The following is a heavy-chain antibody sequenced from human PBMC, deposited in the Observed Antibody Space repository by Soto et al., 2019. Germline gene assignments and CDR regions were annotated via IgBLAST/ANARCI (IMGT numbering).Heavy chain of an antibody. Sequence: QAGGSLRLSCAASGFTFSVYWMHWVRQAPGKGLVWVSHMNSDGSSTIYADSVKGRFTISRDNAKNTLYLQMNSLRVEDTAVYYCARDRGNPDAFDIWGQGTMVTVSS. J-gene: IGHJ3*02. D-gene: IGHD2-15*01. CDR2: MNSDGSST. V-gene: IGHV3-74*01. CDR3: ARDRGNPDAFDI. CDR1: GFTFSVYW.